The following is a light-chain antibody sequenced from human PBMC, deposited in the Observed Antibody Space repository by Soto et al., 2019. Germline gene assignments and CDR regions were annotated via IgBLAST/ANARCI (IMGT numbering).Light chain of an antibody. CDR3: SSYTSSSTLV. CDR2: EVS. J-gene: IGLJ1*01. V-gene: IGLV2-14*01. Sequence: QSALTQPASVSGPPGQSITISCTGTSSDVGGYNYVSWCQQHPGKAPKLMIYEVSNRPSGVSNRFSGSKSGNTASLTISGLQAEDEADYYCSSYTSSSTLVFGTGTKVTVL. CDR1: SSDVGGYNY.